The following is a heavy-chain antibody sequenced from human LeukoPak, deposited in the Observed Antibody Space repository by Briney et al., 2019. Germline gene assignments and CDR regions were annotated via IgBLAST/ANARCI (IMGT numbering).Heavy chain of an antibody. Sequence: SETLSLTCAVYGGSFNDYYWSWIRQPPGKGLEWVGEINHSGSTSYNPSLKSRVSISVDTSKNQFSLKLSSVTAADTAVYYCARGRDSFCSGGSCSGPLFDYWGQGTLVTVSS. J-gene: IGHJ4*02. CDR1: GGSFNDYY. V-gene: IGHV4-34*01. CDR2: INHSGST. CDR3: ARGRDSFCSGGSCSGPLFDY. D-gene: IGHD2-15*01.